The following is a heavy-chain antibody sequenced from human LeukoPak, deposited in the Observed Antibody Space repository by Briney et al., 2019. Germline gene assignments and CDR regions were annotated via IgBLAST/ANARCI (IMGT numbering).Heavy chain of an antibody. CDR3: ATGLVPHAYYYYMDV. CDR2: ISWNSGSI. D-gene: IGHD2-2*01. CDR1: GFTFDDYA. Sequence: GGSLRLSCAASGFTFDDYAMHWVRQAPGKGLEWVSGISWNSGSIGYADSVKGRFTISRDNSKNTLYLQMNSLRAEDTAVYYCATGLVPHAYYYYMDVWGKGTTVTVS. V-gene: IGHV3-9*01. J-gene: IGHJ6*03.